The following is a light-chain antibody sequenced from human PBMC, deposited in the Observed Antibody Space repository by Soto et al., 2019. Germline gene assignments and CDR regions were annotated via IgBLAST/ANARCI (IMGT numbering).Light chain of an antibody. J-gene: IGKJ2*01. CDR2: DAS. Sequence: EIVLTQSPATLSLSPGERATLSCRASQSVSSYLAWYQQKPGQAPRLLIYDASNRATGIPARFSGSGSGTYFTLTISSLEPEEFAVYYCQQRSTWDQYTFGQGTKLEIK. CDR3: QQRSTWDQYT. V-gene: IGKV3-11*01. CDR1: QSVSSY.